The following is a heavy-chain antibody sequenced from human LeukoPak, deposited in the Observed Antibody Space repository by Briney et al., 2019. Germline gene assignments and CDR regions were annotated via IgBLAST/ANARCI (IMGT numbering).Heavy chain of an antibody. CDR1: GYTFTGYY. D-gene: IGHD5-18*01. V-gene: IGHV1-2*02. CDR3: ARVGGIQLWWTAYYYYYMDV. Sequence: ASVKVSCKASGYTFTGYYMHWVRQAPGQGLEWMGWINPNSGGTNYAQKFQGRVTMTRDTSISTAYTELSRLRAEDTAVYYCARVGGIQLWWTAYYYYYMDVWGKGTTVTVSS. J-gene: IGHJ6*03. CDR2: INPNSGGT.